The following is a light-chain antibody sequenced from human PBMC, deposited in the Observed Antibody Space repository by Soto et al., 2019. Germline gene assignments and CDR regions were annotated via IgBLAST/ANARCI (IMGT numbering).Light chain of an antibody. J-gene: IGLJ2*01. CDR2: DVS. CDR1: SSDIGDYNY. Sequence: QSALTQPASVSGSPGQSIAISCTGTSSDIGDYNYVSWYQQHPGKAPKLMIFDVSNRHSGVSNRFSGSMSGNTASLTISGLQSEDESDYYCSSYTGGSTVVFGGGTKVTVL. CDR3: SSYTGGSTVV. V-gene: IGLV2-14*01.